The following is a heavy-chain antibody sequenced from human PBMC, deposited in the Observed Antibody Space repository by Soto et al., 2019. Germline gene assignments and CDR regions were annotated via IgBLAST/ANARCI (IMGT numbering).Heavy chain of an antibody. V-gene: IGHV4-39*01. J-gene: IGHJ6*02. CDR3: ARLVRAYSGYDDSGPVYFYYVMDV. Sequence: SETLSLTCNVSGASISSYNYWGWFRQPPGKGLEWIGSIIYSGDIMYNPSLQSRLTLFVDTSKNQFSLKLSSVTAADTAVYYCARLVRAYSGYDDSGPVYFYYVMDVWGQGTTVTVSS. CDR2: IIYSGDI. CDR1: GASISSYNY. D-gene: IGHD5-12*01.